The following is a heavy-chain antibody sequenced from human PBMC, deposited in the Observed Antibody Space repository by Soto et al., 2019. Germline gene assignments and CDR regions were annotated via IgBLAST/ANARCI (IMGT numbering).Heavy chain of an antibody. CDR1: GGSISSYY. Sequence: SETLSLTCTVSGGSISSYYWSWIRQPPGRGLEWIGYIYYSGSTNYNPSLKSRVTISVDTSKNQFSLKLSSVTAADTAVYYCARHLDYGDDFDDCGQGIRVTVSS. CDR3: ARHLDYGDDFDD. D-gene: IGHD4-17*01. J-gene: IGHJ4*02. V-gene: IGHV4-59*08. CDR2: IYYSGST.